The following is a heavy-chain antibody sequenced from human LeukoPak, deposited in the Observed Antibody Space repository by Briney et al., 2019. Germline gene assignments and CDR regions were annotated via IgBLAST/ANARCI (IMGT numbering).Heavy chain of an antibody. CDR1: GFSFSNYW. J-gene: IGHJ3*02. CDR3: ARDCVRGRPLVAFDI. CDR2: IKYDASEQ. D-gene: IGHD3-10*01. V-gene: IGHV3-7*01. Sequence: GGSLRLSXAASGFSFSNYWMNWVRQAPGKGLEWVANIKYDASEQYYVDSVKGRFTISRDNAKNSLYLQMNILRAEDTAVYYCARDCVRGRPLVAFDIWGQGTMVTVSS.